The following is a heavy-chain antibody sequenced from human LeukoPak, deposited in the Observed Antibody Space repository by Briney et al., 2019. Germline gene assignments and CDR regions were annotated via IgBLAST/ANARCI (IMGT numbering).Heavy chain of an antibody. Sequence: SETLSLTCTVSGGSIRSSSYYWGWIRQPPGKGLEWIGSIYYSGSAYYNPSLKSRVTISVDTSKNQFSLKLSSVTAADTAVYYCARVDSGGYHSDYWGQGTLVTVSS. D-gene: IGHD3-22*01. V-gene: IGHV4-39*07. CDR2: IYYSGSA. J-gene: IGHJ4*02. CDR1: GGSIRSSSYY. CDR3: ARVDSGGYHSDY.